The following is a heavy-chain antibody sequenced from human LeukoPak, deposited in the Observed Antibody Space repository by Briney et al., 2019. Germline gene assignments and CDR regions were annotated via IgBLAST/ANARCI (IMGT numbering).Heavy chain of an antibody. D-gene: IGHD1-1*01. V-gene: IGHV1-69*13. CDR2: IIPIFGTA. CDR3: ARSPALENRPFDY. CDR1: GGTFSSYA. J-gene: IGHJ4*02. Sequence: GASVTVSCKASGGTFSSYAISWVRQAPGQGLEWMGGIIPIFGTANYAQKFQGRVTITADESTSTAYMELSSLRSEDTAVYYCARSPALENRPFDYWGQGTLVTVSS.